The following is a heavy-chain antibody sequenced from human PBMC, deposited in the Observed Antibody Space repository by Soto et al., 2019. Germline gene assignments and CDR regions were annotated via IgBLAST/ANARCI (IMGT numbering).Heavy chain of an antibody. J-gene: IGHJ5*02. Sequence: GGSLRLSCAASGFTFSDYYMNWIRQAPGKGLEWVSYISSSSSYTNYADSVKGRFIISRDNAKNSLYLQMNSLRAEDTAVYYCARDHYGPGWFDPWGQGTLVTVSS. CDR1: GFTFSDYY. D-gene: IGHD3-10*01. V-gene: IGHV3-11*05. CDR2: ISSSSSYT. CDR3: ARDHYGPGWFDP.